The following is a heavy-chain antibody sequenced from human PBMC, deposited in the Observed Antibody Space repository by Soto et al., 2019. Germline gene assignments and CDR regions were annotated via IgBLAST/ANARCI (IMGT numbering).Heavy chain of an antibody. D-gene: IGHD2-15*01. J-gene: IGHJ4*02. Sequence: QVQLVQSGAEVKKPGSSVKVSCKASGGTFSSYTISWVRQAPGQGLEWMGRIIPILGIANYAQKFQGRVTITADKSTSTADMELSSLRSEDTAVYYCARGRRDSASQAVFDYWGQGTLVTVSS. CDR2: IIPILGIA. CDR3: ARGRRDSASQAVFDY. V-gene: IGHV1-69*02. CDR1: GGTFSSYT.